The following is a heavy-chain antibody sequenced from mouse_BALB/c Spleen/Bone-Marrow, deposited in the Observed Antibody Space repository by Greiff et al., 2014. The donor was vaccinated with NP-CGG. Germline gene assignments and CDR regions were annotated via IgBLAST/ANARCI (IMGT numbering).Heavy chain of an antibody. J-gene: IGHJ4*01. CDR2: IDPANGNT. V-gene: IGHV14-3*02. Sequence: EVQLQQSGAKLVKPGASVKLSCTASGFNIKDTYMHWVKQRPEQGLEWIGRIDPANGNTKYDPKFQGKATITADTSSNTAYLQLSSLTSEDTAVYYCARWDGNYIYAMDYWGQGTSVTVTS. CDR1: GFNIKDTY. D-gene: IGHD2-1*01. CDR3: ARWDGNYIYAMDY.